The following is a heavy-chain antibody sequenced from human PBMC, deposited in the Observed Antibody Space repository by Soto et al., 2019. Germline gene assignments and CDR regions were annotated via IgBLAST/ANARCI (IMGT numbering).Heavy chain of an antibody. V-gene: IGHV1-69*13. D-gene: IGHD6-13*01. CDR1: GVTFSSYA. Sequence: SVKVSCKASGVTFSSYAISWVRQAPGQGLEWMGGIIPIFGTANYAQKFQGRVTITADESTSTAYMELSSLRSEDTAVYYCARGQQLASEYFQHWGQGTLVTVSS. J-gene: IGHJ1*01. CDR2: IIPIFGTA. CDR3: ARGQQLASEYFQH.